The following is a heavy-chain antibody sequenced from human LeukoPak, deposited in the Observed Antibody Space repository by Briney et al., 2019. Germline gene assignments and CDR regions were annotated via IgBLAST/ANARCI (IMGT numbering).Heavy chain of an antibody. CDR1: GYSITSYW. J-gene: IGHJ5*02. Sequence: GESLMISCKGSGYSITSYWSGWVRQMAGKGVEWRGIIYPGDSDTRYSPSFQGQVTISADKSISTAYLQWSSLKASDTAMYYCARSRHHYDFWSGYQDNWFDPWGQGTLVTVSS. CDR3: ARSRHHYDFWSGYQDNWFDP. V-gene: IGHV5-51*01. CDR2: IYPGDSDT. D-gene: IGHD3-3*01.